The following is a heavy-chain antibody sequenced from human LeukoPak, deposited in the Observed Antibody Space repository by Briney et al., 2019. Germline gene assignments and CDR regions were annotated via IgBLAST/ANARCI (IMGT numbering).Heavy chain of an antibody. V-gene: IGHV4-59*08. D-gene: IGHD1-26*01. CDR2: VHYSGST. J-gene: IGHJ4*02. CDR1: GGSISGYY. CDR3: ARGGGSYSYLFDY. Sequence: SETLSLTCTVSGGSISGYYWSWIRQSPGKGLEYIGYVHYSGSTNYNPSLKSRVTISADTSKNQFSLRLNSVTAADTAVYYCARGGGSYSYLFDYWGQGTLVTVSS.